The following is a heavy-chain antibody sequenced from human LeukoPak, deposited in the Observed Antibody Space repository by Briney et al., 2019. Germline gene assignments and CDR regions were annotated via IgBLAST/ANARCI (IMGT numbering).Heavy chain of an antibody. CDR1: GFTSTSSA. CDR3: AAVMESYYDSSGYYSSFDY. J-gene: IGHJ4*02. D-gene: IGHD3-22*01. V-gene: IGHV1-58*02. Sequence: GTSVKVSCKASGFTSTSSAMQWVRQARGQRLEWIGWIVVGSGNTNYAQKFQERVTITRDMSTSTAYMELSSLRSEDTAVYYCAAVMESYYDSSGYYSSFDYWGQGTLVTVSS. CDR2: IVVGSGNT.